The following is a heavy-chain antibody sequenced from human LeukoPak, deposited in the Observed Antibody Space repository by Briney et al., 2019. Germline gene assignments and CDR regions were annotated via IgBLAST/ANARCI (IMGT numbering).Heavy chain of an antibody. CDR3: ARGELVPDY. V-gene: IGHV3-21*01. Sequence: GGSLRLSCVASGFAFSTFAMTWVRQAPGKGLEWLSSISSSSSYIYYADSVKGRFTISRDNAKNALYLQMNSLRAEDTAVYYCARGELVPDYWGQGTLVTVSS. CDR1: GFAFSTFA. D-gene: IGHD6-6*01. J-gene: IGHJ4*02. CDR2: ISSSSSYI.